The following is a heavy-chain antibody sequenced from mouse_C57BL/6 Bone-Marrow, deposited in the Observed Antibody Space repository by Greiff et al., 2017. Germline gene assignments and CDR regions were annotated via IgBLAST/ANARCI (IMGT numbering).Heavy chain of an antibody. CDR2: IWSGGST. CDR3: ARNCRDDLHFDY. Sequence: VMLVESGPGLVQPSQSLSITCTVSGFSLTSYGVHWVRQSPGKGLEWLGVIWSGGSTDYNAAFISRLSISKDNSKSQVFFKMNSLQADDTAIYYCARNCRDDLHFDYWGQGTTLTVSS. CDR1: GFSLTSYG. J-gene: IGHJ2*01. V-gene: IGHV2-2*01. D-gene: IGHD2-3*01.